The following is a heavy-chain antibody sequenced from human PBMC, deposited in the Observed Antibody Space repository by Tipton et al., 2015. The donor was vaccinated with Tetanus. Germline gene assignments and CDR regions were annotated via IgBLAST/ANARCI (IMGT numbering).Heavy chain of an antibody. D-gene: IGHD6-25*01. CDR3: VSGSALDY. CDR1: GFTFSNYK. J-gene: IGHJ4*02. V-gene: IGHV3-21*01. CDR2: ISSTSRYI. Sequence: SLRLSCAVSGFTFSNYKMNWVRQGPRRGLEWVSSISSTSRYINYADSVKGRFTISRDNAKNSLFLEMNSLRADDTAVYYCVSGSALDYWGQGTLITVSS.